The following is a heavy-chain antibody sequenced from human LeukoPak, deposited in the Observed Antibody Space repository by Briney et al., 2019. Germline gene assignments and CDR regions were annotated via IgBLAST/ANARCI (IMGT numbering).Heavy chain of an antibody. CDR2: IYLYGTT. Sequence: SETLSLTCSVSIVSISSSKWWSGVRQSPVKGLEWIGEIYLYGTTNYNPSFTSRVTMSVDRSRNQFSLKLTSVTAADTAVYYRARQKWEQQGRDYYFNGLDVWGPGTTVTVSS. CDR3: ARQKWEQQGRDYYFNGLDV. J-gene: IGHJ6*02. CDR1: IVSISSSKW. V-gene: IGHV4-4*02. D-gene: IGHD1/OR15-1a*01.